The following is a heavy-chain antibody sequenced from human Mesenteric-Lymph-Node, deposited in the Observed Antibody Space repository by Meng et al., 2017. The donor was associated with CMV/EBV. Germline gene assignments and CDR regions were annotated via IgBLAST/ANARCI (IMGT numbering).Heavy chain of an antibody. Sequence: GSLSLTCTVSGGSISSYYWSWIRQPPGKGLEWIGYIYYSGSTNYNPSLKSRVTISVDTSKNQFSLKLSSVTAADTAVYYCARETRYYYGMDVWGQGTTVTVSS. J-gene: IGHJ6*02. V-gene: IGHV4-59*01. CDR2: IYYSGST. CDR1: GGSISSYY. CDR3: ARETRYYYGMDV.